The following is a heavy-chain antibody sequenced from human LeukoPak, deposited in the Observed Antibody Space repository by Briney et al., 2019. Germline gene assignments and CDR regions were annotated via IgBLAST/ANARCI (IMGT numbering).Heavy chain of an antibody. CDR1: GVSFSNYA. Sequence: GGSLRLSCAATGVSFSNYAMDWVRQAPGKGLEWVSVISAGGSPTFYADSVKGRFTISRDNSKNTLFLQMTSLRAEDTAMYYCATKANHLPVDCWGQGTLVTVSS. D-gene: IGHD1-14*01. V-gene: IGHV3-23*01. J-gene: IGHJ4*02. CDR3: ATKANHLPVDC. CDR2: ISAGGSPT.